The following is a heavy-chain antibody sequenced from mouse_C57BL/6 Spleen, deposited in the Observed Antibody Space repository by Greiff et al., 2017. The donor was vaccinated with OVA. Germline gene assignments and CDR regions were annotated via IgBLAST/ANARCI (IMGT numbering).Heavy chain of an antibody. J-gene: IGHJ1*03. V-gene: IGHV1-18*01. D-gene: IGHD2-3*01. CDR1: GYTFTDYN. CDR2: INPNNGGT. Sequence: VQLQQSGPELVKPGASVKIPCKASGYTFTDYNMDWVKQSHGKSLEWIGDINPNNGGTIYNQKFKGKATLTVDKSSSTAYMELRSLTSEDTAVYYCARKEDGYFGYFDVWGTGTTVTVSS. CDR3: ARKEDGYFGYFDV.